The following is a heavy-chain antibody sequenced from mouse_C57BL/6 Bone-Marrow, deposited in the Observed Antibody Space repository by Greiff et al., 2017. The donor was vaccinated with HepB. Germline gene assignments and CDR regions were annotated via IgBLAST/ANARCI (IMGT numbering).Heavy chain of an antibody. V-gene: IGHV1-54*01. Sequence: VQLQQSGAELVRPGTSVKVSCKASGYAFTNYLIEWVKQRPGQGLEWIGVINPGSGGTNYNEKFKGKATLTADKSSSTAYMQLSSLTSEDSAVYVCARITGTLDYAMDYWGQGTSVTVSS. CDR3: ARITGTLDYAMDY. CDR2: INPGSGGT. J-gene: IGHJ4*01. D-gene: IGHD4-1*01. CDR1: GYAFTNYL.